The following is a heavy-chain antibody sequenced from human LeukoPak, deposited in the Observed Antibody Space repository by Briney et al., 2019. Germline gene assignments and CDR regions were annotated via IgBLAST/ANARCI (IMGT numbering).Heavy chain of an antibody. CDR2: ISSNSSHT. Sequence: SGGSLRLSCAASGFTLSSYCMNWVRQAPGKGQEWVSLISSNSSHTYNAASVKGRFTISRDNAKNSLYLEMNSLRVEDTAVYYCARTRDGYNFGPFDCWGQGTLVTVSS. CDR3: ARTRDGYNFGPFDC. CDR1: GFTLSSYC. V-gene: IGHV3-21*01. J-gene: IGHJ4*02. D-gene: IGHD5-24*01.